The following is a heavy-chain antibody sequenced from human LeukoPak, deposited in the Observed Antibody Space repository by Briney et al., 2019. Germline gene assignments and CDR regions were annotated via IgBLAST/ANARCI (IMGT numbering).Heavy chain of an antibody. CDR3: AKMGNPATVTADY. J-gene: IGHJ4*02. D-gene: IGHD4-17*01. CDR1: GGSISSGGYY. Sequence: PSETLSLTCTVSGGSISSGGYYWSWIRQPPGKGLEWIGYIYHSGSTYYNPSLKSRVTISVDRSKNQFSLKLNSVTAADTAVYYCAKMGNPATVTADYWGQGTLVTVSS. CDR2: IYHSGST. V-gene: IGHV4-30-2*01.